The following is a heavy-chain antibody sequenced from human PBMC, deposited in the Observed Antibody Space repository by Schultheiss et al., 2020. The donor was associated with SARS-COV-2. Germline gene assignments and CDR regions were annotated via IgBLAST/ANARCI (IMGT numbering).Heavy chain of an antibody. V-gene: IGHV4-59*08. CDR3: ARHTQYSSGWVTHDAFDI. D-gene: IGHD6-19*01. Sequence: GSLRLSCAASGFTFDDYAMHWVRQAPGKGLEWIGYFYYSGNTNYNPSLKSRVTFSVDTSKNQFSLKLSSVTAADTAVYYCARHTQYSSGWVTHDAFDIWGQGTMVTVSS. J-gene: IGHJ3*02. CDR1: GFTFDDYA. CDR2: FYYSGNT.